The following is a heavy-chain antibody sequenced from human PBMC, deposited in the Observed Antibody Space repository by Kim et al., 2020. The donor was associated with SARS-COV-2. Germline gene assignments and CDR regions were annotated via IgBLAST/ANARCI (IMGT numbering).Heavy chain of an antibody. Sequence: GGSLRLSCAASGFTFSNYAMSWVRQAPGKGLEWVSAISGSGTGTFYADSVKGRLTISRVNSKSTLFLQMNSLRADDTAIYYCAKGGVSTPPAFDSWGQGTLVTVSS. D-gene: IGHD3-16*01. V-gene: IGHV3-23*01. CDR2: ISGSGTGT. CDR3: AKGGVSTPPAFDS. J-gene: IGHJ4*02. CDR1: GFTFSNYA.